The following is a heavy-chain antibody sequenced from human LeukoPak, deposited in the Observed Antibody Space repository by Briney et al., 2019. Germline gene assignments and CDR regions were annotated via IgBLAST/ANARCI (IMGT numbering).Heavy chain of an antibody. CDR1: GGSISNYY. CDR3: ARVLYNYGPHYFDF. V-gene: IGHV4-4*08. D-gene: IGHD5-18*01. J-gene: IGHJ4*02. CDR2: IYTTGSI. Sequence: SETLSLTCTVSGGSISNYYWSWIRQAPGKGLEWIGYIYTTGSINYNPSLKSRVTISVDTSKNQFSLKLSSVTAADTAVYYCARVLYNYGPHYFDFWGQGTLVTVSS.